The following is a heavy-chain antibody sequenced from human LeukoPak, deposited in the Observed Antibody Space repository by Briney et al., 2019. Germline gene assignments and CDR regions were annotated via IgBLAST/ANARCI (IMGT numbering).Heavy chain of an antibody. J-gene: IGHJ4*02. CDR3: AKGVRFLDWWILDY. V-gene: IGHV3-23*01. D-gene: IGHD3-9*01. CDR2: ISGSDST. CDR1: GFTFSSYA. Sequence: GGSLRLSCAATGFTFSSYAMSWVRQAPGKGLEWVSAISGSDSTYYADSVKGRFTISRDNSKNTLYLQMNSLRAEDTAIYYCAKGVRFLDWWILDYWGQGSLVTVSS.